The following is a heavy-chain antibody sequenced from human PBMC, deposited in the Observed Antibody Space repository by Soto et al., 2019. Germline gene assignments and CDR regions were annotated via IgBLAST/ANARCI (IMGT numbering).Heavy chain of an antibody. J-gene: IGHJ4*02. D-gene: IGHD1-7*01. CDR1: GGSVSSGSYY. V-gene: IGHV4-61*01. Sequence: SETLSLTCTVSGGSVSSGSYYWSWIRQPPGKGLEWIGYIYYNGSTNYNPSLKSRVTISVDTSKNQFSLKLSSVTAADTAVYYCARGKLPYYFDYWGQGTLVTVSS. CDR3: ARGKLPYYFDY. CDR2: IYYNGST.